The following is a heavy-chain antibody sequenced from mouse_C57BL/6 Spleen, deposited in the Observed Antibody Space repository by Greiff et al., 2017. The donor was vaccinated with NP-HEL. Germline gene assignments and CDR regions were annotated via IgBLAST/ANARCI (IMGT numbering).Heavy chain of an antibody. D-gene: IGHD1-1*01. CDR2: INYDGSST. CDR3: ARDGHYGGGYFDV. V-gene: IGHV5-16*01. CDR1: GFTFSDYY. Sequence: EVMLVESEGGLVQPGSSMKLSCTASGFTFSDYYMAWVRQVPEKGLEWVANINYDGSSTYYLDSLKSRFIISRDNAKNILYLQMSSLKSEDTATYYCARDGHYGGGYFDVWGTGTTVTVSS. J-gene: IGHJ1*03.